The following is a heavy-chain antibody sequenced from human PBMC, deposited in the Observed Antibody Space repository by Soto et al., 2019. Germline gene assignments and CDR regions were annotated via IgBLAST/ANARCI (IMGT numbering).Heavy chain of an antibody. CDR1: GITFSSYA. J-gene: IGHJ4*02. CDR3: AKFSAFNGGELDF. Sequence: EVQLLESGGGLVQPGGSLRLSCAVSGITFSSYAMSWVRQAPGKGLEFVSTISGTGSSTYYADSVKGRFTISRDNSKNTLYLQMNSLRAEDTAVYYCAKFSAFNGGELDFWGQGTLVTVSS. D-gene: IGHD3-16*01. V-gene: IGHV3-23*01. CDR2: ISGTGSST.